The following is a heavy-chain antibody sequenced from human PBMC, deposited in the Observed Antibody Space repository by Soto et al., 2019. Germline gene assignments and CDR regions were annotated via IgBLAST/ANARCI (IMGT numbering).Heavy chain of an antibody. Sequence: PSETLSLTCTVSGGSIGSYYWSWIRQPPGKGLEWIGYIYYSGSTNYNPSLKSRVTISVDTSKNQFSLKLSSVTAADTAVYYCARRAAAGTFYYYYMDVWGKGTTVTVSS. D-gene: IGHD6-13*01. CDR2: IYYSGST. CDR3: ARRAAAGTFYYYYMDV. CDR1: GGSIGSYY. J-gene: IGHJ6*03. V-gene: IGHV4-59*01.